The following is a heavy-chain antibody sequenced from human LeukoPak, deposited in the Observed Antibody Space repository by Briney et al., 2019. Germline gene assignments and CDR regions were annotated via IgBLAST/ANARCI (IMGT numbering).Heavy chain of an antibody. J-gene: IGHJ4*02. V-gene: IGHV4-39*01. CDR2: IYYSAST. CDR1: GGSISSSSYY. CDR3: ARHSRRQLVPTHIDY. Sequence: SETLSLTCTVSGGSISSSSYYWGWVRQPPGKGLEWIGSIYYSASTYYNPSLKSRVTISVDTSKNQFSLKLSSVTAADTAVYYCARHSRRQLVPTHIDYGGQGTLATVSS. D-gene: IGHD6-13*01.